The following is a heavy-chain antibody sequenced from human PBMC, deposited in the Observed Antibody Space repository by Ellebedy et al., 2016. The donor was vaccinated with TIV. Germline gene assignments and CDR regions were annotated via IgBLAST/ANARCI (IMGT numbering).Heavy chain of an antibody. J-gene: IGHJ4*02. CDR1: ESTFSSYG. CDR2: ISTTDGT. D-gene: IGHD5-24*01. CDR3: ATQLWNTEF. V-gene: IGHV3-23*01. Sequence: GESLKISCEASESTFSSYGMSWVRQAPGKGLEWVSSISTTDGTHYADSGKGRFTISRGNPKNTLYLQMNSLRVEDTAVYYCATQLWNTEFWGQGTLVIVSS.